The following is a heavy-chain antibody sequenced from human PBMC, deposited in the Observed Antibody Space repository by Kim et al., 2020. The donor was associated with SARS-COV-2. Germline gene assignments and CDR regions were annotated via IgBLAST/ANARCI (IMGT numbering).Heavy chain of an antibody. J-gene: IGHJ4*02. D-gene: IGHD3-10*01. CDR3: ARGLWFGESQDNFDY. Sequence: QQFQGRVTMTRDTSTSRVYMELSSLRSEDTAVYYCARGLWFGESQDNFDYWGQGTLVTVSS. V-gene: IGHV1-46*01.